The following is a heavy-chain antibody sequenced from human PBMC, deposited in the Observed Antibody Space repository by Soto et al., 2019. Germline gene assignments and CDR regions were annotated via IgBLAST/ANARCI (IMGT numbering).Heavy chain of an antibody. CDR1: GFRFSRSA. CDR3: TKDSHWAIISPTHDY. D-gene: IGHD2-2*01. Sequence: VQLWDSGGGLVQPGGSLRLSRAAAGFRFSRSAIDLVRQAPGKRLEWVSTFRERGGTTHYADPVKGRFTMSRDTSNNILFLQMNSLRAEDTAIYYCTKDSHWAIISPTHDYWGQGTLVTVSS. CDR2: FRERGGTT. V-gene: IGHV3-23*01. J-gene: IGHJ4*02.